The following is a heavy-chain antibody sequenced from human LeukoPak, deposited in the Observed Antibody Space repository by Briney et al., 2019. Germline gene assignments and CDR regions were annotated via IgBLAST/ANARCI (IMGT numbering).Heavy chain of an antibody. CDR2: VYASGSF. D-gene: IGHD3-10*01. CDR3: ARDQSGSGGHKNDAFDI. Sequence: MPSETLSLTCTVSGGSINNYYWNWIRQPAGKGLEWIGRVYASGSFRYNPSLKSRATMSVDTSKNQVSLTVTSTTAADTAIYFCARDQSGSGGHKNDAFDIWGHGTMVTVSS. CDR1: GGSINNYY. J-gene: IGHJ3*02. V-gene: IGHV4-4*07.